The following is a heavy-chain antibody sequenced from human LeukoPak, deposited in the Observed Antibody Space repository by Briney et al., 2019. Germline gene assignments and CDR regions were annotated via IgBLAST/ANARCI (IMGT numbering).Heavy chain of an antibody. CDR2: INTDMSST. CDR1: GFTFSSNW. V-gene: IGHV3-74*01. J-gene: IGHJ4*01. CDR3: ATGDYGVYVDY. D-gene: IGHD4-17*01. Sequence: AAGTLCLSCAASGFTFSSNWMHWVRQAPGKELMWCSRINTDMSSTSYEDSVKGRFTISRDKAKNTLYLQMNSLRAGDTAVYYCATGDYGVYVDYWGDGALVTVSS.